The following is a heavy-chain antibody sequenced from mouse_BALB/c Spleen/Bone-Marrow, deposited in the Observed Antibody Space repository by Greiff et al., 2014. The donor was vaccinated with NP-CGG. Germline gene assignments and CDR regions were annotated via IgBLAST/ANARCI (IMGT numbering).Heavy chain of an antibody. CDR3: ARGDNSDY. Sequence: DLVKPGALVKLSCKASGYTFTSYWINWIKQRPGQGLEWIGRIAPGSVSTYYNEMFKGKATLTVDTSSSTAYIQLSSLSSEDSAVYFCARGDNSDYWGQGTTLTVSS. CDR2: IAPGSVST. CDR1: GYTFTSYW. V-gene: IGHV1S41*01. J-gene: IGHJ2*01.